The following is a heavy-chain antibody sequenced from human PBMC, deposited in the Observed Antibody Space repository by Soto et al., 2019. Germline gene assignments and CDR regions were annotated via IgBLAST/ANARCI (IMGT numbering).Heavy chain of an antibody. J-gene: IGHJ4*02. V-gene: IGHV3-73*02. D-gene: IGHD2-15*01. Sequence: EVQLVESGGGLVQPGGSLKLSCVASGFTFSGSSMHWVRQASGKGLEWVGRIRNKANSYATAYAASVKGRFTISRDDSTNTAYLQMNSLKPEDTAVYYCTSHAPEDMIRKWGQGPLVTVSS. CDR2: IRNKANSYAT. CDR1: GFTFSGSS. CDR3: TSHAPEDMIRK.